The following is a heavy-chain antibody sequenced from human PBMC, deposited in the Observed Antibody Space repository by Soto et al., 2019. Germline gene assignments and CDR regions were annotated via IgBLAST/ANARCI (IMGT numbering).Heavy chain of an antibody. J-gene: IGHJ6*02. Sequence: SETLPRTCSVSGGSIRDYFWTSVMHPPGKGLEWIGYISSSGTINYNPSLKSRVTISLDTSRNHFSLKLSSVTTADTAVYFCARDRKLVIPGNYYYYGMDVWGQGTTVT. V-gene: IGHV4-59*01. CDR2: ISSSGTI. CDR3: ARDRKLVIPGNYYYYGMDV. D-gene: IGHD3-9*01. CDR1: GGSIRDYF.